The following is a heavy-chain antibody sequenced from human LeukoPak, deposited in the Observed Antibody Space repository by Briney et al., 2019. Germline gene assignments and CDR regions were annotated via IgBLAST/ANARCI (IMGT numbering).Heavy chain of an antibody. J-gene: IGHJ6*02. D-gene: IGHD4-17*01. CDR3: ARGIRDYGEPGDYYYYYGMDV. CDR2: IYYSGST. V-gene: IGHV4-59*01. Sequence: PSETLSLTCTVSGGSISSYYWSWIRQPPGKGLEWIGYIYYSGSTNYNPSLKSRVTISVDTSKNQFSLKLSSVIAADTAVYYCARGIRDYGEPGDYYYYYGMDVWGQGTTVTASS. CDR1: GGSISSYY.